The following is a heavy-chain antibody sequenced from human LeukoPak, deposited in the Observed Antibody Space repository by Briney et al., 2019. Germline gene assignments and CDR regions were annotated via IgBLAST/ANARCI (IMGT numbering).Heavy chain of an antibody. Sequence: ASVKVSCKASGYTFTSYAMHWVRQAPGQRLEWMGWINAGNGNTKYSQKFQGRVTITRDTSASTAYMELSSLRSEDTAVYYCAREGGYSSSSVPLSNWFDPWGQGTLVTVSS. J-gene: IGHJ5*02. V-gene: IGHV1-3*01. CDR1: GYTFTSYA. CDR3: AREGGYSSSSVPLSNWFDP. CDR2: INAGNGNT. D-gene: IGHD6-13*01.